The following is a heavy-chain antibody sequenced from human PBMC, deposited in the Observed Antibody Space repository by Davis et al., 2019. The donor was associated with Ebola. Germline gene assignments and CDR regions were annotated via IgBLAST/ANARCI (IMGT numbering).Heavy chain of an antibody. CDR1: GGSVSSGGYY. Sequence: MPGGSLRLSCTVSGGSVSSGGYYWNWIRQPPGKGLEWIGYIYYSGSTNYNPSLKSRVTISVDTSKNQFSLKLSSVTAADTAVYYCARHAFTAMAFDYWGQGTLVTVSS. CDR3: ARHAFTAMAFDY. CDR2: IYYSGST. V-gene: IGHV4-61*08. J-gene: IGHJ4*02. D-gene: IGHD5-18*01.